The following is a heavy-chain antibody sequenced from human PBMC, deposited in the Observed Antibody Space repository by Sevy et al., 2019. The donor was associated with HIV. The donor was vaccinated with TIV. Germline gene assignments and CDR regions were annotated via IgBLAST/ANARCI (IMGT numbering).Heavy chain of an antibody. V-gene: IGHV1-18*01. CDR1: GYTFASYG. Sequence: ASVKVSCKASGYTFASYGISWVRQAPGQGLEWMGWVTPYNGHKKYAQKLQGRVTMTTDTSTSTAYMELSSLRSEDTAVYYCARLSIAARRFDYWGQGTLVTVSS. CDR2: VTPYNGHK. J-gene: IGHJ4*02. D-gene: IGHD6-6*01. CDR3: ARLSIAARRFDY.